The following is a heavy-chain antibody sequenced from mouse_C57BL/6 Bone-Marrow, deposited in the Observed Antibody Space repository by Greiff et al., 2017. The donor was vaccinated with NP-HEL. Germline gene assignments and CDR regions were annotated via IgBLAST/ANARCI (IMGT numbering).Heavy chain of an antibody. CDR2: IYPRDGST. CDR3: ARPYGSSYWYFDV. D-gene: IGHD1-1*01. Sequence: QVQLQQSGPELVKPGASVKLSCKASGYTFTSYDINWVKQRPGQGLEWIGWIYPRDGSTKYNEKFKGKATLTVDTSSSTAYMELHSLTSEDSAVYFCARPYGSSYWYFDVWGTGTTVTVSS. J-gene: IGHJ1*03. V-gene: IGHV1-85*01. CDR1: GYTFTSYD.